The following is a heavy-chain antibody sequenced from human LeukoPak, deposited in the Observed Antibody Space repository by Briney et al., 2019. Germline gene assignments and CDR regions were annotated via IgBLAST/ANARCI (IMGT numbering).Heavy chain of an antibody. Sequence: GGSLRLSCAASGFTVSSNYMSWVRQAPGKGLEWVSVIYSGGSTCYADSVKGRFTISRDNSKNTLYLQMNSLRAEDTAVYYCARDLSYSSSRGYFDYWGQGTLVTVSS. V-gene: IGHV3-66*02. D-gene: IGHD6-13*01. CDR2: IYSGGST. CDR3: ARDLSYSSSRGYFDY. CDR1: GFTVSSNY. J-gene: IGHJ4*02.